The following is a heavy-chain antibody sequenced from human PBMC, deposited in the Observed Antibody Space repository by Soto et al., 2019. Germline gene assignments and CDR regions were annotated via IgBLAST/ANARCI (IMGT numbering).Heavy chain of an antibody. V-gene: IGHV1-69*01. CDR3: ARVKTSFRRRGGHYYEDGMDV. D-gene: IGHD3-3*01. CDR2: VIPYFGTA. Sequence: EQLVQSGAEVKKPGSSVKVSCEASGGTFSTYSISWVRQAPGHGLEWMGEVIPYFGTANHAQKFQGRVTLTVDASTSTAYTELRSLRSEDTSLYYCARVKTSFRRRGGHYYEDGMDVWGQGTRVTVSS. J-gene: IGHJ6*02. CDR1: GGTFSTYS.